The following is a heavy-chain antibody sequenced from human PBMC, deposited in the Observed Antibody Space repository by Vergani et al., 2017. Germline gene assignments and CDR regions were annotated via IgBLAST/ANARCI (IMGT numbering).Heavy chain of an antibody. CDR3: ARAYCSSTSCYHNVDY. J-gene: IGHJ4*02. CDR1: GFTFSRYA. CDR2: ISYDGSNK. V-gene: IGHV3-30-3*01. D-gene: IGHD2-2*01. Sequence: QVQLVETGGGLVKPGGSLRLSCAASGFTFSRYAMHGVRQAPGKGLEWVAVISYDGSNKYYADSVKGRFTISRDNSNITLYLQMNSLRAEDTAVYYCARAYCSSTSCYHNVDYWGQGTLVTVSS.